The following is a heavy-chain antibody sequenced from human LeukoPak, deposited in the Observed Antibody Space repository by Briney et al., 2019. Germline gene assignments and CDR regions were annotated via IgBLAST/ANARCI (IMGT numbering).Heavy chain of an antibody. D-gene: IGHD6-13*01. CDR2: IYTSGST. CDR3: ARDGDSSSWSPGGY. Sequence: TSETLSLTCTVSGGSISSYYWSWIRQPPGKGLEWIGRIYTSGSTNYNPSLKSRVTISVDTSKNQFSLKLSSVTAADTAVYYCARDGDSSSWSPGGYWGQGTLVTVSS. V-gene: IGHV4-4*08. J-gene: IGHJ4*02. CDR1: GGSISSYY.